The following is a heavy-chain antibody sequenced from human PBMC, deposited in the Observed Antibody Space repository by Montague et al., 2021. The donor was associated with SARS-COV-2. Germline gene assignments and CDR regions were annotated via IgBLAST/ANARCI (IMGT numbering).Heavy chain of an antibody. V-gene: IGHV4-39*07. CDR1: GGSISSSSYY. D-gene: IGHD3-22*01. CDR3: ARDTRIAMLVVVTRYGLDV. J-gene: IGHJ6*02. Sequence: SETLSLTCTVSGGSISSSSYYWGWIRQPPGKGLEWIGIIYYTGSTYYNPSLKSRVTISVDTSKNQFSLKLSSVTAADTAVYYCARDTRIAMLVVVTRYGLDVWGQGTTVTVSS. CDR2: IYYTGST.